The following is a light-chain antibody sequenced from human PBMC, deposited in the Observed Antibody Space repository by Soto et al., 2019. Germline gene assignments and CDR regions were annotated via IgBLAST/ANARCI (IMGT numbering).Light chain of an antibody. V-gene: IGKV3-15*01. CDR3: QQYNAWPLT. CDR2: GAS. J-gene: IGKJ4*01. CDR1: QSVSSN. Sequence: EIVMTLSPATLSVSPGERPTLSCRASQSVSSNLAWYQQKPGQAPRLLMYGASTRATGIPARFSGSGSGTEFTLTISSLQSEDFAVYYCQQYNAWPLTFGGGTKVEIK.